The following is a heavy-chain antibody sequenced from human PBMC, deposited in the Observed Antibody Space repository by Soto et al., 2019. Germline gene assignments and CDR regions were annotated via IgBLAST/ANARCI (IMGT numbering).Heavy chain of an antibody. Sequence: GGSLRLSCAASGFTFSSYWMSWVRQAPGKGLEWVANIKQDGSEKYYVDSVKGRFTISRDKAKNSLYLHMNSLRAEDSAVYYGARDGLAPPLSDYWGQGTLVTVSS. CDR2: IKQDGSEK. CDR1: GFTFSSYW. V-gene: IGHV3-7*03. CDR3: ARDGLAPPLSDY. J-gene: IGHJ4*02.